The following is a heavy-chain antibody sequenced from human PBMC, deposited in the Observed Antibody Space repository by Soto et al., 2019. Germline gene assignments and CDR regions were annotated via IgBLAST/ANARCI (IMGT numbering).Heavy chain of an antibody. CDR3: ARTWGTPNDCSGGSCYWFDP. CDR1: GGSISSGGYY. D-gene: IGHD2-15*01. J-gene: IGHJ5*02. V-gene: IGHV4-31*03. Sequence: PSETLSLTCTVSGGSISSGGYYWSWIRQHPGKGLEWIGYIYYSGSTYYNPSLKSRVTISVDTSKNQFSLKLSSVTAADTAVYYCARTWGTPNDCSGGSCYWFDPWGQGTLVTGSS. CDR2: IYYSGST.